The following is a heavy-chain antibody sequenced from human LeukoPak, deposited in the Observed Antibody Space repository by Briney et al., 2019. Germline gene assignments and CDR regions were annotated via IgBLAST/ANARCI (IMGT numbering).Heavy chain of an antibody. CDR3: ARVRSDDENLLFDY. D-gene: IGHD1-1*01. J-gene: IGHJ4*02. CDR1: GGSISSYY. Sequence: PSETPSLTCTVSGGSISSYYWSWIRQPPGKGLEWIGYIYYSGSTNYNPSLKSRVTISVDTSKNQFSLKLSSVTAADTAVYYCARVRSDDENLLFDYWGQGTLVTVSS. V-gene: IGHV4-59*01. CDR2: IYYSGST.